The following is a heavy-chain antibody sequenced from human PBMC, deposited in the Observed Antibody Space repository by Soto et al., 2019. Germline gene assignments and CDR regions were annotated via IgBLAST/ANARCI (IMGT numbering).Heavy chain of an antibody. V-gene: IGHV4-30-4*01. Sequence: SETLSLTCSVSGDYIHVGGYYWTWIRQRPGKGLEWMGYIYYTGKTYYNPSLESRLTMSVDRSKNQFSLRLTSVTAADPAVYFCGRALTSNANLINPWAQGTLVTVSS. D-gene: IGHD2-2*01. J-gene: IGHJ5*02. CDR2: IYYTGKT. CDR3: GRALTSNANLINP. CDR1: GDYIHVGGYY.